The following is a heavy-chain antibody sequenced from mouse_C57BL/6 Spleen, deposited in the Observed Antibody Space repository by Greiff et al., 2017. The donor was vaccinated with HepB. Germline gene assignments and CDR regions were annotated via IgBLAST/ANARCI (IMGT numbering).Heavy chain of an antibody. J-gene: IGHJ1*03. V-gene: IGHV1-64*01. CDR2: IHPNSGST. CDR3: ARDYGSSYRWYFDV. CDR1: GYTFTSYW. Sequence: VQLKESGAELVKPGASVKLSCKASGYTFTSYWMHWVKQRPGQGLEWIGMIHPNSGSTNYNEKFKSKATLTVDKSSSTAYMQLSSLTSEDSAVYYCARDYGSSYRWYFDVWGTGTTVTVSS. D-gene: IGHD1-1*01.